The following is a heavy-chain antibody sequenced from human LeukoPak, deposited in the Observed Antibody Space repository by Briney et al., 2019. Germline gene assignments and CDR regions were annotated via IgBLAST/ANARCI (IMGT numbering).Heavy chain of an antibody. CDR2: INSDGSST. D-gene: IGHD2-2*01. J-gene: IGHJ4*02. V-gene: IGHV3-74*01. CDR1: GFSFSTYW. Sequence: GGSLRLSCAASGFSFSTYWMHWVRQAPGKGLVWVSRINSDGSSTSYADSVKGRFTISRDNAKNTLYLQMNSLRAEDTAVYCCARGYCSSTSCYSADWGQGTLVTVSS. CDR3: ARGYCSSTSCYSAD.